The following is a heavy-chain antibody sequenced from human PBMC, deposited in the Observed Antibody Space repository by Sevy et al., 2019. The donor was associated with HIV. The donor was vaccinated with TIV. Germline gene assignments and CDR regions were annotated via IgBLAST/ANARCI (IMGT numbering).Heavy chain of an antibody. J-gene: IGHJ4*02. CDR2: ISSSSSTI. CDR1: GYSFSSYA. Sequence: GGSLRLSCVVSGYSFSSYAISWVRQAPGKGLEWVSYISSSSSTIYYADSVKGRFTISRDNAKNSLYLQMNSLRDEDTAVYYCARDSSAYDYDYVWGSYRYFGFDYWGQGTLVTVSS. V-gene: IGHV3-48*02. D-gene: IGHD3-16*02. CDR3: ARDSSAYDYDYVWGSYRYFGFDY.